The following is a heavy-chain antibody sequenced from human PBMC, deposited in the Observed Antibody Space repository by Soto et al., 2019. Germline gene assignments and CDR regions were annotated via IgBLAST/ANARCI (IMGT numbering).Heavy chain of an antibody. D-gene: IGHD3-22*01. J-gene: IGHJ4*01. CDR3: TTDSYSTIIIVRFDY. V-gene: IGHV3-15*07. Sequence: SLRLSCAASGFTFSNAWINWVRQAPGKGLEWVGRIKSKTDGGTTDYAEPVKGRFAISRDDSNNMVYLQMNSLKIEDTAVYYCTTDSYSTIIIVRFDYWGHGTLVPVSS. CDR1: GFTFSNAW. CDR2: IKSKTDGGTT.